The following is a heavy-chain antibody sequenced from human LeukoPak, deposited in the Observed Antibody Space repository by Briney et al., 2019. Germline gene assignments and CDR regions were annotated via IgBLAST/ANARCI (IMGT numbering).Heavy chain of an antibody. CDR1: GASISGHY. CDR2: IYYNGGT. Sequence: SETLSLTCTVSGASISGHYWSWIRQPPRKGLEWIGHIYYNGGTDYNPSLESRVAISVDTSKNQFSLKLSSVTAADTAVYYCARGGDWKHWFDPWGQGSRVTISS. J-gene: IGHJ5*02. V-gene: IGHV4-59*11. CDR3: ARGGDWKHWFDP. D-gene: IGHD2-21*02.